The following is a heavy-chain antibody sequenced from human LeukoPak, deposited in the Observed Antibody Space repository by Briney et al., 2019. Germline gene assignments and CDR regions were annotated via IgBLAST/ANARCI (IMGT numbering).Heavy chain of an antibody. V-gene: IGHV1-18*01. D-gene: IGHD3-22*01. Sequence: ASVKVSCKASGYTFTSYGISWVRQAPAPGLEWMGWISVYNGNTNYAQKLQGRVTMTTDTSTSTAYMELRSLRSDDTAVYYCARTDYDSSGLDAFDIWGQGTMVTVSS. CDR2: ISVYNGNT. J-gene: IGHJ3*02. CDR3: ARTDYDSSGLDAFDI. CDR1: GYTFTSYG.